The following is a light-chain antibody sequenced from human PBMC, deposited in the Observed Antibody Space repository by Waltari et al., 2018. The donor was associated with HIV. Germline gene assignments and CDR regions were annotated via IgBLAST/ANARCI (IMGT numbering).Light chain of an antibody. J-gene: IGLJ3*02. CDR3: CSYAGSYIWV. V-gene: IGLV2-11*01. Sequence: QSALTQPRPVSGSPGQSVTIPCTETRSDVGGYNYVSWYQQHPGKAPKVMIYDVSKRPSGVPDRFSGSKSGNTASLTISGLQAEDEADYYCCSYAGSYIWVFGGGTKLTVL. CDR1: RSDVGGYNY. CDR2: DVS.